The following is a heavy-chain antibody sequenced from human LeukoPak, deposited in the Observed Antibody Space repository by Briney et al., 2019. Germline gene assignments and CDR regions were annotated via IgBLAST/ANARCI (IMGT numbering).Heavy chain of an antibody. CDR1: GFTFSSYG. V-gene: IGHV3-30*02. CDR3: ATDIVVVPAAIARADAFDI. CDR2: ILYDGSNK. D-gene: IGHD2-2*02. J-gene: IGHJ3*02. Sequence: GGCLRLSCAASGFTFSSYGMYWVRQAPGKGLEWVAFILYDGSNKYYADSVKGRFTISRDNSKNTLYLQMNSLRAEDTAVYYCATDIVVVPAAIARADAFDIWGQGTMVTVSS.